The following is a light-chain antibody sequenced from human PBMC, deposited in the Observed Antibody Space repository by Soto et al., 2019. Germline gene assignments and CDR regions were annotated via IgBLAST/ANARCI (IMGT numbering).Light chain of an antibody. V-gene: IGKV1-5*01. CDR2: DAS. CDR3: QQYKSYRWT. Sequence: DIQMTQSPSTLSASVGDRVTITCRASQSFSTWLAWYQQKPGKAPKLLIYDASSLESGVPSRLSGSGSGTEFTLTISSLQPDDFATYYCQQYKSYRWTFGQGTKVEIK. CDR1: QSFSTW. J-gene: IGKJ1*01.